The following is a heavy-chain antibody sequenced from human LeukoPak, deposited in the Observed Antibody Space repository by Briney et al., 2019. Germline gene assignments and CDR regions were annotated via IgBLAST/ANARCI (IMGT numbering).Heavy chain of an antibody. V-gene: IGHV1-46*01. CDR2: INPSGGST. J-gene: IGHJ4*02. CDR1: GYTFTSYY. Sequence: ASVKVSCKASGYTFTSYYMHWVRQAPGQGLEWMGIINPSGGSTSYAQKFQGRVTMTRDTSTSTVYMELSSLRSEDTAVYYCARDHPIDWSGSYYSGASDYWGQGTLVTVSS. D-gene: IGHD3-10*01. CDR3: ARDHPIDWSGSYYSGASDY.